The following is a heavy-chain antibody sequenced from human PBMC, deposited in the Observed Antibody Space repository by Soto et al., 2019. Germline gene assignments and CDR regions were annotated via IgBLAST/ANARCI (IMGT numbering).Heavy chain of an antibody. CDR3: ARDKRGGINMVRGVVREVNYYYGMDV. J-gene: IGHJ6*02. CDR1: GGTFSSYD. Sequence: GASVKVSCKASGGTFSSYDINWVRQAPGQGLEWMGGFITFVGAAKYAQKFQGRVTITADESTSIAYMELSSLRSEDTAVYYCARDKRGGINMVRGVVREVNYYYGMDVWGQGTTVTVSS. D-gene: IGHD3-10*01. V-gene: IGHV1-69*13. CDR2: FITFVGAA.